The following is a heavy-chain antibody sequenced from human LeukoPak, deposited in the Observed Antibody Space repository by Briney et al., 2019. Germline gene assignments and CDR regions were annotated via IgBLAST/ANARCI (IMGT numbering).Heavy chain of an antibody. D-gene: IGHD2/OR15-2a*01. CDR2: VYHTGST. J-gene: IGHJ4*02. V-gene: IGHV4-59*01. Sequence: SETLSLTCTVSGGSIRSYYWSWTRQSPEKGLEWIGYVYHTGSTKYDPSLQSRVTISIDPSKNQFSLNLTSVTAADTAVYYCSTDSPTGFDHWGQGALVTVFS. CDR3: STDSPTGFDH. CDR1: GGSIRSYY.